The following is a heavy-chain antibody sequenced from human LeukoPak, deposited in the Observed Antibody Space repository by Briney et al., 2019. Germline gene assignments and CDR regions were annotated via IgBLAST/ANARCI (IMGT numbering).Heavy chain of an antibody. J-gene: IGHJ4*02. D-gene: IGHD1-26*01. CDR1: GFTFSDTW. V-gene: IGHV3-74*01. CDR2: IRSDGSDT. CDR3: ASEQSGNYYRPFDS. Sequence: GGSLRLSCAASGFTFSDTWMHWVRQAPGEGLVWVSRIRSDGSDTRYAESVKGRFTVSRDNAKSSLYLQMNSLRAEDTAVYYCASEQSGNYYRPFDSWGQGTLVTVSS.